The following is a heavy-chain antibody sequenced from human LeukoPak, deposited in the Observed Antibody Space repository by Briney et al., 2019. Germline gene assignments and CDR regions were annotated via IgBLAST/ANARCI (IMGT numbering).Heavy chain of an antibody. D-gene: IGHD3-3*01. V-gene: IGHV1-2*02. Sequence: GASVKVSCKASGYTFTGYYMHWVRQAPGQGLEWMGWINPNSGGTNYAQKFQGRVTMTRDTSISTAYMELSRLRSDDTAVYYCARVEVDTIFGVGHPAAPFDYWGQGTLVTVSS. CDR1: GYTFTGYY. J-gene: IGHJ4*02. CDR3: ARVEVDTIFGVGHPAAPFDY. CDR2: INPNSGGT.